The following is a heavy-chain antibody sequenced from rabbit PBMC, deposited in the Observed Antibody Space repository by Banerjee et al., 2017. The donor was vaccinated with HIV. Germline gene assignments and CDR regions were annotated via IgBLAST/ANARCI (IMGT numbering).Heavy chain of an antibody. Sequence: QEQLEESGGDLVKPEGSLTLTCTASGFSFSSYYYMCWVRQAPGKGLEWIACIYTGSGSTYYASWAKGRFTISKTSSTTVTLQMTSLTAADTATYFCARDFAGYVDFAGANLWGPGTLVTVS. J-gene: IGHJ4*01. CDR1: GFSFSSYYY. CDR2: IYTGSGST. V-gene: IGHV1S45*01. CDR3: ARDFAGYVDFAGANL. D-gene: IGHD6-1*01.